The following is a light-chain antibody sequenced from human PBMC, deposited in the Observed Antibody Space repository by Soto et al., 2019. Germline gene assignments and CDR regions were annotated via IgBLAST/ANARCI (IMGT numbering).Light chain of an antibody. CDR3: CSYAGRVMV. V-gene: IGLV2-11*01. J-gene: IGLJ3*02. CDR2: DVI. CDR1: SSDVGGHEY. Sequence: QSALTQPRSVSGSPGQSVTISCTGTSSDVGGHEYVSWYQQDPGKAPRLIIHDVIKRPSGVPNRFSGSKSGNTASLTISGLLAEDEADYYCCSYAGRVMVFGGGTKLTVL.